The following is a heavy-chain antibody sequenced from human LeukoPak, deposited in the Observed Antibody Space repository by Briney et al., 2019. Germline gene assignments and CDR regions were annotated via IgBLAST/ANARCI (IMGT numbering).Heavy chain of an antibody. CDR3: AREVGAQNYYFDY. J-gene: IGHJ4*02. V-gene: IGHV1-69*13. Sequence: ASVKVSCKASGGIFSSYAISWVRQAPGQGLEWMGGIIPIFGTANYAQKFQGRVTITADESTSTAYMELSSLRSEDTAVYYCAREVGAQNYYFDYWGQGTLVTVSS. CDR2: IIPIFGTA. D-gene: IGHD1-26*01. CDR1: GGIFSSYA.